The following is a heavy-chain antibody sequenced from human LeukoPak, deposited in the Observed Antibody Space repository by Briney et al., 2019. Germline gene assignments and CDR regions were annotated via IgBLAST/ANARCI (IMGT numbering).Heavy chain of an antibody. D-gene: IGHD1-26*01. V-gene: IGHV1-69*06. CDR1: GYTFTSHG. J-gene: IGHJ4*02. CDR2: IIPIFGTA. Sequence: ASVKVSCKASGYTFTSHGISWVRQAPGQGLEWMGGIIPIFGTANYAQKFQGRVTITADKSTSTAYMELSSLRSEDTAVYYCARGETRYSGSFYFDYWGQGTLVTVSS. CDR3: ARGETRYSGSFYFDY.